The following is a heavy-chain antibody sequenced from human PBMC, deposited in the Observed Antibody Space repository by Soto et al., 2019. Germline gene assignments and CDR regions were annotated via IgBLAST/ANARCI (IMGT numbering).Heavy chain of an antibody. J-gene: IGHJ6*02. Sequence: QVQLVQSGAEVKKPGSSVKVSCKASGGTFSSYAISWVRQAPGQGLEWMGGIIPILGTANYAQKFQGRVTITADESTSTAYMELSSLRYEDTAVYYCARDRAYCSSTSCYPIYGMDVWGQGTTVTVSS. CDR1: GGTFSSYA. V-gene: IGHV1-69*01. CDR3: ARDRAYCSSTSCYPIYGMDV. CDR2: IIPILGTA. D-gene: IGHD2-2*01.